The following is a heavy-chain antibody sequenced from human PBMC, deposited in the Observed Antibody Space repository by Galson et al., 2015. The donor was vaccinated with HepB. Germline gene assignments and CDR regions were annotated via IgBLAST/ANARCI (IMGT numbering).Heavy chain of an antibody. J-gene: IGHJ6*01. V-gene: IGHV1-69*13. CDR1: GGTFSNYA. D-gene: IGHD3-22*01. CDR3: ARAKRPPREMVKSYYYDSSGYWGHYGM. Sequence: SVKVSCKASGGTFSNYAINWVRQAPGQGLQWLGGVIPGFGTTNYAQKLQGRVTITADESTRTAYMELSSLRSEDTAVYYCARAKRPPREMVKSYYYDSSGYWGHYGM. CDR2: VIPGFGTT.